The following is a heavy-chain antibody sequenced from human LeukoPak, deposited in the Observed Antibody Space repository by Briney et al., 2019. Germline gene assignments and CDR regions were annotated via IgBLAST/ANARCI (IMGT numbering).Heavy chain of an antibody. J-gene: IGHJ5*02. Sequence: PSETLSLTCAVSGGSISSGGYSWSWIRQPPGKGLEWIGYIYYSGSTYYNPSLKSRVTISVDTSKNQFSLKLSSVTAADTAVYYCARGEYSSSSVWFDPWGQGTLVTVSS. V-gene: IGHV4-30-4*07. D-gene: IGHD6-6*01. CDR3: ARGEYSSSSVWFDP. CDR2: IYYSGST. CDR1: GGSISSGGYS.